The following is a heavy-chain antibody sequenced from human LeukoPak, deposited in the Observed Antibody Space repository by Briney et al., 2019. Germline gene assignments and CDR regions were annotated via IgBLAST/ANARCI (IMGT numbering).Heavy chain of an antibody. V-gene: IGHV4-59*01. D-gene: IGHD2/OR15-2a*01. CDR2: IYYSGST. CDR1: GGSISSYY. Sequence: SETLSLTCTVSGGSISSYYCSWIRQPPGKGLEWIGYIYYSGSTNYNPSLKSRVTISVDTSKNQFSLKLSSVTAADTAVYYCARVDEYNYYYYMDVWGKGTTVTASS. CDR3: ARVDEYNYYYYMDV. J-gene: IGHJ6*03.